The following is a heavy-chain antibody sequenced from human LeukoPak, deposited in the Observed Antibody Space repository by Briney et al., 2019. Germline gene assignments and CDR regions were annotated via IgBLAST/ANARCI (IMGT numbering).Heavy chain of an antibody. Sequence: PGGSLRLSCAASGFTFSSYSMNWVRQAPGKGLEWVSYISSSSSTIYYADSVRGRFTISRDNSANTLFLQMKNLRPEDTALYYCTKFDSWGRGVLVTVSS. V-gene: IGHV3-48*01. J-gene: IGHJ4*02. CDR1: GFTFSSYS. CDR2: ISSSSSTI. CDR3: TKFDS.